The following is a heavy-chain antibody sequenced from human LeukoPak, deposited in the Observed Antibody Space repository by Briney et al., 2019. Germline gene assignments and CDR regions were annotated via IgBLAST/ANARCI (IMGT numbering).Heavy chain of an antibody. CDR2: IYYSGST. CDR3: ARWYCSGGTCFHLGD. J-gene: IGHJ4*02. D-gene: IGHD2-15*01. Sequence: PSETLSLTCTVSGGSISSYYWSWIRQPPGKGLEWIGYIYYSGSTNYNPSLKSRVTISVDTSKNQFSLKLSSVTAADTAVYYCARWYCSGGTCFHLGDWGQGTLVTVSS. CDR1: GGSISSYY. V-gene: IGHV4-59*08.